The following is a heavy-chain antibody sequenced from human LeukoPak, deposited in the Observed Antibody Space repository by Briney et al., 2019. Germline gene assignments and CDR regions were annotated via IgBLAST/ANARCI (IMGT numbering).Heavy chain of an antibody. Sequence: GRSLRLSCAASGFTFADYAMDWVRQAPGKGLEWVSGVSWHSVSPDYADSVKGRFTISRDNAKNSLYLQMNSLRAEDTALYYCVKEYISCTSTSCYHDAFDIWGQGTMVTVSS. CDR2: VSWHSVSP. J-gene: IGHJ3*02. D-gene: IGHD2-2*01. CDR1: GFTFADYA. CDR3: VKEYISCTSTSCYHDAFDI. V-gene: IGHV3-9*01.